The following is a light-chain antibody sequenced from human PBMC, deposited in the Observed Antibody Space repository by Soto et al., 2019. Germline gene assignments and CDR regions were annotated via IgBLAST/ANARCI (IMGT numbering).Light chain of an antibody. V-gene: IGKV3-20*01. CDR3: QQYGSSPPT. J-gene: IGKJ1*01. CDR1: QSVSSY. Sequence: IVLTQSPATLSLSPWERATLSCRASQSVSSYLAWYQQKPGLAPRLLIYGASSRATGIPDRFRGSGSGTDFTLTISRLEPEDFAVYYCQQYGSSPPTFGQGTKVDIK. CDR2: GAS.